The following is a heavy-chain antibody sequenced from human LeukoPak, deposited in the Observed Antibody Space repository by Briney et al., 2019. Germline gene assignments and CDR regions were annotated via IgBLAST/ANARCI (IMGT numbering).Heavy chain of an antibody. CDR1: GGSISSYY. V-gene: IGHV4-59*01. CDR3: ARVGADGFDY. D-gene: IGHD6-25*01. CDR2: IYYSGST. J-gene: IGHJ4*02. Sequence: SETLSLTCTVSGGSISSYYWSWIRQPPGKGLEWTGYIYYSGSTNCNPSLKSRVTISVDTSKNQFSLKLSSVTAADTAVYYCARVGADGFDYWGQRTLVTVSS.